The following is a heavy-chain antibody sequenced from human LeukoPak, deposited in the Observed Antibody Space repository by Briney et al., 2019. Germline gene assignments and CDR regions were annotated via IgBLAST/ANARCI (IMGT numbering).Heavy chain of an antibody. CDR1: GFPFTTYW. CDR2: INEDGGEK. Sequence: GGSLRLSCAASGFPFTTYWMSWVRQAPGKGLEWVANINEDGGEKYYADSVKGRFIISRDNARNSLYVQMNNLRAKDTAVYYCARTSGDPFDYWGQGTLVAVSS. CDR3: ARTSGDPFDY. J-gene: IGHJ4*02. D-gene: IGHD4-17*01. V-gene: IGHV3-7*01.